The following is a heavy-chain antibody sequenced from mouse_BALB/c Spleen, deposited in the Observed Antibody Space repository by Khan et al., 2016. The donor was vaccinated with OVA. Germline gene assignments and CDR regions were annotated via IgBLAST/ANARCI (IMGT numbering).Heavy chain of an antibody. J-gene: IGHJ2*01. V-gene: IGHV3-2*02. CDR2: ISYNGVT. Sequence: VQLKESGPGLVKPSQSLSLTCTVTGYSITSGYAWNWIRQFPGNKLEWMGYISYNGVTSYTPSLKSRISITRDTSKNQFFLQLNSVTTEDTATYYCAKGNYYGYCFDYWGQGTTLTVSS. CDR3: AKGNYYGYCFDY. D-gene: IGHD1-1*01. CDR1: GYSITSGYA.